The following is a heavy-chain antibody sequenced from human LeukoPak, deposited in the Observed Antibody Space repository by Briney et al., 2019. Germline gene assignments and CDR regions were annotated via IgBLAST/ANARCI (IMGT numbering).Heavy chain of an antibody. Sequence: GGSLRLSCAASGFTLSSYAMSWVRQAPGKGLEWVSAISGSGGSTYYADSVKGRFTISRDNSKNTLYLQMNSLRAEDTAVYYCAKAYPLLWFGELWLAYWGQGTLVTVSS. J-gene: IGHJ4*02. CDR3: AKAYPLLWFGELWLAY. CDR2: ISGSGGST. D-gene: IGHD3-10*01. CDR1: GFTLSSYA. V-gene: IGHV3-23*01.